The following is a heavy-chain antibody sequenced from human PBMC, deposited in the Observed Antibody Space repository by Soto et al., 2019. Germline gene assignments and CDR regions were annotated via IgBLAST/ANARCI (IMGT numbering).Heavy chain of an antibody. CDR3: ARQMTYCSSTSCYPTLDY. Sequence: QLQLQESGPGLVKPSETLSLTCTVSGGSISSSSYYWGWIRQPPGKGLEWIGSIYYSGSTYYNPSLKSRVTISVDTSKNQFSVKLSSVTAADTAVYYCARQMTYCSSTSCYPTLDYWGQGTLVTVSS. D-gene: IGHD2-2*01. J-gene: IGHJ4*02. V-gene: IGHV4-39*01. CDR2: IYYSGST. CDR1: GGSISSSSYY.